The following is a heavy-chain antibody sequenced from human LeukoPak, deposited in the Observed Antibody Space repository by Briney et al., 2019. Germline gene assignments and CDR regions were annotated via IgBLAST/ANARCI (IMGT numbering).Heavy chain of an antibody. CDR1: GFTFTSSA. Sequence: TSVKVSCEASGFTFTSSAVQWVRQARGQRLEWIGWIVVGSGNTNYAQKFQERVTITRDMSTSTAYMELSSLRSEDTAVYYCARGERDIVVVPAAGGSYFDYWGQGTLVTVSS. J-gene: IGHJ4*02. CDR3: ARGERDIVVVPAAGGSYFDY. CDR2: IVVGSGNT. V-gene: IGHV1-58*01. D-gene: IGHD2-2*01.